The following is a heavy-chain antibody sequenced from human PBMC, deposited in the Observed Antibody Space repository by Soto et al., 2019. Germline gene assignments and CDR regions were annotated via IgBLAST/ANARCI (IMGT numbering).Heavy chain of an antibody. V-gene: IGHV3-66*01. CDR3: ARGFLDWLFPYNWFDP. J-gene: IGHJ5*02. Sequence: EVQLVESGGGLVQPGGSLRLSCAASGFTVSSNYMSWVRQAPGKGLEWVSVIYSGGSTYYADSVKGRFTISRDNSKNTLYLQMNSLRAADTAVYYCARGFLDWLFPYNWFDPWGQGTLVTVSS. CDR2: IYSGGST. CDR1: GFTVSSNY. D-gene: IGHD3-3*01.